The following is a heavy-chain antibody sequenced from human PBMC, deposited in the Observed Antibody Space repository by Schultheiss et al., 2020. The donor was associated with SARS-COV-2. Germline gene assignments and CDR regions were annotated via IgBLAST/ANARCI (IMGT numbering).Heavy chain of an antibody. CDR2: IYYTGST. V-gene: IGHV4-34*09. Sequence: SQTLSLTCAVYGGSFSGYYWSWIRQPPGKGLEWIGTIYYTGSTYYNPSLKSRVTISVDTSKNQFSLKLSSVTAADTAVYYCAREPYCGGDCYSGWFDPWGQGTLVTVSS. CDR3: AREPYCGGDCYSGWFDP. CDR1: GGSFSGYY. D-gene: IGHD2-21*02. J-gene: IGHJ5*02.